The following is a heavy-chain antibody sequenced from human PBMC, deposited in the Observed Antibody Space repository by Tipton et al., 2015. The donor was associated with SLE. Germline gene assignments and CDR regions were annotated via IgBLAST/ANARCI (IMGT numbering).Heavy chain of an antibody. CDR2: VSGSGGST. D-gene: IGHD6-6*01. CDR3: AKAGLSIAARPSWFDP. V-gene: IGHV3-23*01. Sequence: GSLRLSCAASGFTFSSYAMSWVRQAPGKGLEWVSGVSGSGGSTYYADSVKGRFTISRDNSKNTLYLQMNSLRAEDTAVYYCAKAGLSIAARPSWFDPWGQGTLVTVSS. J-gene: IGHJ5*02. CDR1: GFTFSSYA.